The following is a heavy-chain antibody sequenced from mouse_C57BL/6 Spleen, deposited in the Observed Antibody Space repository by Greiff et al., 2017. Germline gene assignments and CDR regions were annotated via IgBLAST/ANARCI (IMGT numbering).Heavy chain of an antibody. CDR3: AKGGYDGYPYYFDY. CDR1: GFSLPSSG. D-gene: IGHD2-3*01. J-gene: IGHJ2*01. CDR2: IWGDGST. V-gene: IGHV2-3*01. Sequence: AHLVDSGPGLVAPSQSLSITCTVLGFSLPSSGVSWVRLPPGTGLEWLGVIWGDGSTKYHSALISRLSISKDNSKSQVFLKLNSLQTDDTATYYCAKGGYDGYPYYFDYWGQGTTLTVSS.